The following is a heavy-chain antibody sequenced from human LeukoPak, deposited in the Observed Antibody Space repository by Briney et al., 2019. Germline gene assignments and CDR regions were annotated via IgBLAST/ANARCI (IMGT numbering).Heavy chain of an antibody. CDR2: IYTSGST. CDR3: ARGRYLTTSGGAAAGFLDY. D-gene: IGHD6-13*01. J-gene: IGHJ4*02. CDR1: GGSISSGNYY. V-gene: IGHV4-61*09. Sequence: SETLSLTCTVSGGSISSGNYYWSWIRQPAGKGLEWIGHIYTSGSTHYNPSLKSRVTISVDTSQKQFSLRLTSATAADTAVYYCARGRYLTTSGGAAAGFLDYWGQGSLVTVST.